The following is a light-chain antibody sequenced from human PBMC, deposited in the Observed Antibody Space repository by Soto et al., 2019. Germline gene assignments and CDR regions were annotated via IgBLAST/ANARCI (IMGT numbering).Light chain of an antibody. J-gene: IGKJ1*01. V-gene: IGKV3-20*01. CDR2: GAS. CDR3: QQNSSSRT. CDR1: QSVSSSY. Sequence: EIEVTQSPATLSLSPGERATLSCRASQSVSSSYLAWYQQKPGQAPRLLIYGASSRATGIPDRFSGSGSGTDFTLTISRLEPEDFAMYYCQQNSSSRTFGQGTKVDIK.